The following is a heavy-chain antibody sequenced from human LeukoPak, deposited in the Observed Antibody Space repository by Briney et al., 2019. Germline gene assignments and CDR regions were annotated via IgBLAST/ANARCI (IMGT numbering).Heavy chain of an antibody. D-gene: IGHD1-26*01. CDR1: GYTLTELS. CDR3: ATSYGIVGATRDYFDY. CDR2: FDPEDGET. J-gene: IGHJ4*02. Sequence: ASVNVSCKVSGYTLTELSMHWVRQAPGKGLEWMGGFDPEDGETIYAQKFQGRVTMTEDTSTDTAYMELSSLRSEDTAVYYCATSYGIVGATRDYFDYWGQGTLVTVSS. V-gene: IGHV1-24*01.